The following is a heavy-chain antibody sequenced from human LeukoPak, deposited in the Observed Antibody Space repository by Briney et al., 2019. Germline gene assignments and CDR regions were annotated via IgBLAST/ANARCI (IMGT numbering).Heavy chain of an antibody. D-gene: IGHD6-19*01. CDR2: ISYDGNNK. V-gene: IGHV3-30*18. J-gene: IGHJ4*02. CDR1: GFTFSSYG. CDR3: AKDIGRGWYLLYFDY. Sequence: GRSLRLSCAASGFTFSSYGMHWVRQAPGKGLEWVAVISYDGNNKYYADSVKGRFTISRDNSKNTLYLQMNSLRAEDTAVYYCAKDIGRGWYLLYFDYWGQGTLVTVSS.